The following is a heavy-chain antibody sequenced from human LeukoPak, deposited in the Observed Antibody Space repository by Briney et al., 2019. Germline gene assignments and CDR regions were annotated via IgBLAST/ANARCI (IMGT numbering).Heavy chain of an antibody. CDR2: INPNSGGT. J-gene: IGHJ5*02. CDR3: ARRRKAGPQNGDSSLNWFDP. Sequence: ASVKVSCKASGYTFTGYYMHWVRQAPGQGLEWMGWINPNSGGTNYAQKFQGRVTMTRDTSISTAYMELSRLRSDDTAVYYCARRRKAGPQNGDSSLNWFDPWGQGTLVTVSS. D-gene: IGHD4-17*01. CDR1: GYTFTGYY. V-gene: IGHV1-2*02.